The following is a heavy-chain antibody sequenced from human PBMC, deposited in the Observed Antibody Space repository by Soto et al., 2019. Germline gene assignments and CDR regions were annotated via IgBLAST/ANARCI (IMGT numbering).Heavy chain of an antibody. CDR3: ARLSAGWLDP. V-gene: IGHV4-59*02. Sequence: QVQLQESGPGLVKPSETLSLTCTVSGGYVSSYYWSWIRQPPGKGLEWIGYSGSTNYNPSLKSRATISVDTSKNHFSLNLSSVTAADTAVYYCARLSAGWLDPWGQGTLVTVAS. CDR1: GGYVSSYY. D-gene: IGHD6-19*01. CDR2: SGST. J-gene: IGHJ5*02.